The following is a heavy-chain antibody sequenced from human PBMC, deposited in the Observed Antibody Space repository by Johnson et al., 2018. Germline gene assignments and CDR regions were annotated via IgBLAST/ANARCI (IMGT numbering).Heavy chain of an antibody. Sequence: VQLVETGGGVVQPGRSLRLSCGASGLTIGTFGMHWVRQAPGKGLEWVAIMSYDGSNKYYVDSVKGRFTISRDNSKNPVYLQMNSLRAEDTAVYYCAKNLQVISYIFDIWGQGTLVTVSS. J-gene: IGHJ3*02. CDR1: GLTIGTFG. CDR3: AKNLQVISYIFDI. V-gene: IGHV3-30*18. D-gene: IGHD3-16*02. CDR2: MSYDGSNK.